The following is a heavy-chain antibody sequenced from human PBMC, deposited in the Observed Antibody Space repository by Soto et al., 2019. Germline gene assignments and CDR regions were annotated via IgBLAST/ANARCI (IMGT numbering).Heavy chain of an antibody. J-gene: IGHJ4*02. Sequence: EVQLLESGGGLVQPGGSLRLSCAASGFIFSSYAMSWVRQAPGKGLEWVSDISGSGGSTYYADSVKGRFTISSDNSKDTLLLQIRSLRAEYTAVYYCAKQRIAGASSTNFDFWGQGTLVTVSS. D-gene: IGHD3-16*01. CDR2: ISGSGGST. V-gene: IGHV3-23*01. CDR1: GFIFSSYA. CDR3: AKQRIAGASSTNFDF.